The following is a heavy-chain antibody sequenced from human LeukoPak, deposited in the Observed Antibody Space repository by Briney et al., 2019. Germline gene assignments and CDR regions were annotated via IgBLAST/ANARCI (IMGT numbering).Heavy chain of an antibody. CDR1: GGSFSGYY. Sequence: SETLSHACAVYGGSFSGYYWSWIRQPPRKGLEWIGEINHSGSTNYNPSLRSRVTISVDKSKNQFSLKLSSVTAADTAVYYCARVGYSGSRIDYWGQGTLVTVSS. D-gene: IGHD1-26*01. V-gene: IGHV4-34*01. J-gene: IGHJ4*02. CDR2: INHSGST. CDR3: ARVGYSGSRIDY.